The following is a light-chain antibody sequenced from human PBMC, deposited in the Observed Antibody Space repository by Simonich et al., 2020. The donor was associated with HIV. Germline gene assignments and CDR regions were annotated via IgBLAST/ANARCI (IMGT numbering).Light chain of an antibody. CDR3: QQYSRYSVT. CDR1: QGISNS. J-gene: IGKJ4*01. Sequence: DIQMTQSPSSLSASVGDRVTITCRASQGISNSLAWYKQKPGKAPKLLIYKATNLETGVPSRFRGSGSGTEFTLTISSLQPDDFATYYCQQYSRYSVTFGGGTKVEMK. V-gene: IGKV1-5*03. CDR2: KAT.